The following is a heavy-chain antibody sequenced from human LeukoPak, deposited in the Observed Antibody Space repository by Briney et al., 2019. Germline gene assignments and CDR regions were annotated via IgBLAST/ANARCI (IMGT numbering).Heavy chain of an antibody. D-gene: IGHD6-13*01. V-gene: IGHV1-46*01. CDR3: ARGSSSRGYFDY. CDR1: GYTFTSYY. Sequence: ASVKVSCKASGYTFTSYYMHWVRQAPGQGLEWMGIINPSGGSTSYAQKFQGRVTMTGDMSTSTVYMELSSLRSEDTAVYYCARGSSSRGYFDYWGQGTLVTVSS. J-gene: IGHJ4*02. CDR2: INPSGGST.